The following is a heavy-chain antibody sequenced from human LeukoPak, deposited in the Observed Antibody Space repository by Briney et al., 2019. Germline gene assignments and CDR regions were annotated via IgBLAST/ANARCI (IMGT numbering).Heavy chain of an antibody. Sequence: NSSQTLSLTCAVSGGSISSGGYSWSWLRQPPGKGLEWIGYIYHSGSTYYNPSLKSRVTISVDRSKNQFSLKLSSVTAADTAVYYCAREDGDYVPDWGQGTLVTVSS. CDR3: AREDGDYVPD. CDR1: GGSISSGGYS. J-gene: IGHJ4*02. D-gene: IGHD4-17*01. CDR2: IYHSGST. V-gene: IGHV4-30-2*01.